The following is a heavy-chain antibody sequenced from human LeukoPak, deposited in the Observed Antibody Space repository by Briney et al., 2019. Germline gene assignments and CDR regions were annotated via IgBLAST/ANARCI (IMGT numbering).Heavy chain of an antibody. J-gene: IGHJ4*02. CDR2: IRSKANSYAT. D-gene: IGHD3-10*01. V-gene: IGHV3-73*01. Sequence: GGSLKLSCAASGFTFSGSAMHWVRQASGKWLGWVGRIRSKANSYATAYAASVKGRFTISRDDSKNTAYLQMNSLKTEDTAVYYCTRHGGYGSASTGFDYWGQGTLVTVSS. CDR1: GFTFSGSA. CDR3: TRHGGYGSASTGFDY.